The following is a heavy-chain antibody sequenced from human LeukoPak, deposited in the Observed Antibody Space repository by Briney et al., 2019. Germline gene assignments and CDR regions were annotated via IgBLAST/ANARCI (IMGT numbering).Heavy chain of an antibody. Sequence: ASVKVSCKASGGTFSSYAISWVRQAPGQGLEWMGGIIPIFGTANYAQRFQGRVTITADESTSTAYMELSSLRSEDTAVYYCASFSGSYFEAYYCGMDVWGQGTTATVSS. CDR2: IIPIFGTA. CDR3: ASFSGSYFEAYYCGMDV. J-gene: IGHJ6*02. V-gene: IGHV1-69*13. D-gene: IGHD1-26*01. CDR1: GGTFSSYA.